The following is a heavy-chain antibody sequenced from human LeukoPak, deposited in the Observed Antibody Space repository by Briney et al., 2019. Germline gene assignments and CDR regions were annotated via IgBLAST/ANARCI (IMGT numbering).Heavy chain of an antibody. V-gene: IGHV4-34*01. J-gene: IGHJ4*02. D-gene: IGHD1-1*01. CDR2: INHSGDT. Sequence: SETLSLTCAVYGGSFSDYLWSWIRQFPGKGLEWIGEINHSGDTNYNPSLKSRVTIPVDTSRNQFSLKLSSVTAADTAVYYCARGRQLNSWSQGSLVTVSS. CDR3: ARGRQLNS. CDR1: GGSFSDYL.